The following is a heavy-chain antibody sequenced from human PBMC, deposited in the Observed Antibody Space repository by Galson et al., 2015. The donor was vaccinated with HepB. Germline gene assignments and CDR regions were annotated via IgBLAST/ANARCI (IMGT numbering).Heavy chain of an antibody. CDR1: GFSPSTSGMC. D-gene: IGHD2-15*01. CDR3: ARITGGSYDY. V-gene: IGHV2-70*11. J-gene: IGHJ4*02. CDR2: IDWDDDK. Sequence: PALVNPTQTLTLTCTFSGFSPSTSGMCVSWIRQPPGKALEWLARIDWDDDKYYSTSLKTRLTISKDTSKNQVVLTMTNMDPVDTATYYCARITGGSYDYWGQGTLVTVSS.